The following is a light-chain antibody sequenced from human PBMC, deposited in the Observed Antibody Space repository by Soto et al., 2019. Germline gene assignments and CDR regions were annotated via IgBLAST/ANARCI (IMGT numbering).Light chain of an antibody. CDR3: SSYTISSNWV. Sequence: QSVLTQPACVSGSPGQSITISCTGTSNDVGAYNYVSWYQQHPGKAPKLMIYEVNNRPSGVSNRFSGSKSGNTASLTISGLQAEDEADYYCSSYTISSNWVFGGGTKLTVL. J-gene: IGLJ3*02. V-gene: IGLV2-14*01. CDR1: SNDVGAYNY. CDR2: EVN.